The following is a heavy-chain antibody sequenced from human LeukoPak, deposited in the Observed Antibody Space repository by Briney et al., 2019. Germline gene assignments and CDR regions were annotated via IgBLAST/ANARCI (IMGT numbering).Heavy chain of an antibody. CDR1: GFTFSNFA. CDR3: AKDSGAAAPTFFDY. Sequence: GRSLRLSCAASGFTFSNFAIHWVRQAPGKGLEWVAVILYDGRNKYYGDSVEGRFTISRDNSKNTVYLEMNSLRAEDTAVYYCAKDSGAAAPTFFDYWGQGTLVTVSS. D-gene: IGHD2-2*01. V-gene: IGHV3-30*18. J-gene: IGHJ4*02. CDR2: ILYDGRNK.